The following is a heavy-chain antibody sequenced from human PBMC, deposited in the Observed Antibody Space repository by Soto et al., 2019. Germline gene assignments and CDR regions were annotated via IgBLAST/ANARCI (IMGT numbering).Heavy chain of an antibody. CDR1: GYTFTSYY. V-gene: IGHV1-46*01. Sequence: GASVKVSCKASGYTFTSYYMHWVRQAPGQGLEWMGIINPSGGSTSYAQKFQGRVTMTRDTSTSTVHMELSSLRSEDTAVYYCARDTAVSGVPAATVYYYGMDVWGQGTTVTVSS. CDR3: ARDTAVSGVPAATVYYYGMDV. J-gene: IGHJ6*02. CDR2: INPSGGST. D-gene: IGHD2-2*01.